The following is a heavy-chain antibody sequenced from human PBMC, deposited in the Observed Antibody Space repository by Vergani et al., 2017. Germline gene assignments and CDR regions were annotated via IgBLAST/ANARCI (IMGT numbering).Heavy chain of an antibody. CDR1: GDSVSSNSAA. CDR2: TYYRSKWYN. V-gene: IGHV6-1*01. CDR3: AREYSSSWPWNYYYYGTDV. J-gene: IGHJ6*02. D-gene: IGHD6-13*01. Sequence: QVQLQQSGPGLVKPSQTLSLTCAISGDSVSSNSAAWNWIRQSPSRGLEWLGRTYYRSKWYNDYAVSVKSRITINPDTSKNQFSLQLNSVTPEDTAVYYCAREYSSSWPWNYYYYGTDVWGQGTTVTVSS.